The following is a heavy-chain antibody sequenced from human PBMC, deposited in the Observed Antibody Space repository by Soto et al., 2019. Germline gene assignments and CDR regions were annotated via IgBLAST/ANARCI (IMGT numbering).Heavy chain of an antibody. J-gene: IGHJ4*02. CDR2: IYHSGST. D-gene: IGHD2-8*02. CDR1: WGSISSGGYS. V-gene: IGHV4-30-2*01. CDR3: ARDKITGLFDY. Sequence: ASETLSLTYAVSWGSISSGGYSWSWIRQPPGKGLEWIGYIYHSGSTYYNPSLKSRVTISVDRSKNQFSLKLSSVTAADTAVYYCARDKITGLFDYWGQGTLVTVSS.